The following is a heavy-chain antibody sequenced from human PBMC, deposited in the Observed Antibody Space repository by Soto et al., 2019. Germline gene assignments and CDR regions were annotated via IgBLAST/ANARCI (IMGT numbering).Heavy chain of an antibody. Sequence: ASVTVYCKDTGGLFSSYDINWVRQATGQGLEWMGRMNPSSGNTDYAQKFQGRVTMTRDTPISTAYMELSSLRSEDTAVYYCARTRSGSYLWGQGTLVTVSS. CDR2: MNPSSGNT. CDR1: GGLFSSYD. D-gene: IGHD3-10*01. J-gene: IGHJ5*02. CDR3: ARTRSGSYL. V-gene: IGHV1-8*01.